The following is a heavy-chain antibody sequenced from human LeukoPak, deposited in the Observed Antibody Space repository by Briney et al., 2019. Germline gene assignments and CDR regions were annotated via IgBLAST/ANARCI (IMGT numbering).Heavy chain of an antibody. CDR3: ASTGNDYGDYDAFDI. V-gene: IGHV3-74*01. Sequence: SGGSLRLSCAVSGFKFSSYWMNWVRQVPGKGLMWVAHINTNGDSANYADSVKGRFTISRDNAKSTLSLQMNSLRAEDTAVYYCASTGNDYGDYDAFDIWGQGTMVTVSS. D-gene: IGHD4-17*01. CDR1: GFKFSSYW. CDR2: INTNGDSA. J-gene: IGHJ3*02.